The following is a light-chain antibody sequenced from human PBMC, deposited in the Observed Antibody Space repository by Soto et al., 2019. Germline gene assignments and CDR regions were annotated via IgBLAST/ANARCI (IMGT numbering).Light chain of an antibody. CDR1: QSINNW. CDR2: DDS. V-gene: IGKV1-5*01. Sequence: DVQMTQSPSSLSAAVGDRVTITCRASQSINNWLAWYQQKPGKAPKFLIYDDSTLETGVPSRFSGSASGTEFTLTISGLQPEDVASYYCQQYDTYPLTFGGGTRVELK. CDR3: QQYDTYPLT. J-gene: IGKJ4*01.